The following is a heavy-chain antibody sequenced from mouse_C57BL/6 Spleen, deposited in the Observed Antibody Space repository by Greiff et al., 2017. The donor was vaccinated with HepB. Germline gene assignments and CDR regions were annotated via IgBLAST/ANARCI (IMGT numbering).Heavy chain of an antibody. J-gene: IGHJ3*01. CDR2: INPYNGGT. V-gene: IGHV1-19*01. CDR3: ARGYYDGLFAY. D-gene: IGHD1-1*01. CDR1: GYTFTDYY. Sequence: VQLQQSGPVLVKPGASVKMSCKASGYTFTDYYMNWVKQSHGKSLEWIGVINPYNGGTSYNQKFKGKATLTVDKSSSTAYMELNSLTSEDSAVYYCARGYYDGLFAYWGQGTLVTVSA.